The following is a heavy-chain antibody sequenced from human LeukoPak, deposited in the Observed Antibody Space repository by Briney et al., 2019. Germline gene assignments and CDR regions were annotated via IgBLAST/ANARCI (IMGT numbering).Heavy chain of an antibody. CDR3: ARESSHRSSSMNNWFDP. CDR1: GFTFDDYA. V-gene: IGHV3-9*01. CDR2: ISWNSGSI. Sequence: GGSLRLSCAASGFTFDDYAMHWVRQAPGKGLEWVSGISWNSGSIGYADSVKGRFTISRDNAKNSLYLQMNSLRAEDTAVYYCARESSHRSSSMNNWFDPWGQGTLVTVSS. J-gene: IGHJ5*02. D-gene: IGHD6-13*01.